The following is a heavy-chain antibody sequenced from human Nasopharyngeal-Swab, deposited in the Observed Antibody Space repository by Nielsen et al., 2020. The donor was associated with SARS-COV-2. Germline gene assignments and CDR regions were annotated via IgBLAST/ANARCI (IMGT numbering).Heavy chain of an antibody. CDR1: GYTFTSYY. D-gene: IGHD2-2*01. Sequence: ASVKVSCKASGYTFTSYYMHWVRQAPGRGLEWMGIINPSGGSTSYAQKFQGRVTMTRDTSTSTVYMELSSPRSEDTAVYYCARAFCSSTSCFDYSNYEFLDYWGQGTLVTVSS. V-gene: IGHV1-46*01. J-gene: IGHJ4*02. CDR2: INPSGGST. CDR3: ARAFCSSTSCFDYSNYEFLDY.